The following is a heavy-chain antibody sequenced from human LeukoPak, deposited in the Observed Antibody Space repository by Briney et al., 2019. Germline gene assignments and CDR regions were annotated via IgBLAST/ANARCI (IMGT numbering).Heavy chain of an antibody. V-gene: IGHV1-69*13. CDR1: GGTFSSHA. Sequence: ASVKVSCKASGGTFSSHAISWVRQAPGQGLEWMGGIIPIFGTANYAQKFQGRVTITADESTSTAYMELSSLRSEDTAVYYCARALYCSSTSCYTAYYYYMDVWGKGTTVTVSS. CDR2: IIPIFGTA. J-gene: IGHJ6*03. D-gene: IGHD2-2*02. CDR3: ARALYCSSTSCYTAYYYYMDV.